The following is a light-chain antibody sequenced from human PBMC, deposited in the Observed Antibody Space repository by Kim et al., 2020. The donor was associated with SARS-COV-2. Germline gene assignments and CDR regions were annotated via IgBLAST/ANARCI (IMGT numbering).Light chain of an antibody. Sequence: ASGGDRVNITCRASQDIRNDLGWYQQSPGRAPKRLIYGASSLQSGVPSRFSGSGSGTEFTLTISSLQPEDFATYFCLQHNTYPITFGQGTRLEIK. J-gene: IGKJ5*01. V-gene: IGKV1-17*01. CDR3: LQHNTYPIT. CDR2: GAS. CDR1: QDIRND.